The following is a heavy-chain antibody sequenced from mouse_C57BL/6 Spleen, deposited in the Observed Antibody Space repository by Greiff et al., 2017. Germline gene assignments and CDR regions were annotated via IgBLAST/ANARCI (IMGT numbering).Heavy chain of an antibody. Sequence: VQLQESGEGLVKPGGSLKLSCAASGFTFSSYAMSWVRQTPEKRLEWVAYISSGGDYIYYADTVKGRFTISRDNARNTLYLQMSSLKSEDTAMYYCTRDGRDGYYAWFAYWGQGTLVTVSA. CDR2: ISSGGDYI. CDR1: GFTFSSYA. J-gene: IGHJ3*01. V-gene: IGHV5-9-1*02. CDR3: TRDGRDGYYAWFAY. D-gene: IGHD2-3*01.